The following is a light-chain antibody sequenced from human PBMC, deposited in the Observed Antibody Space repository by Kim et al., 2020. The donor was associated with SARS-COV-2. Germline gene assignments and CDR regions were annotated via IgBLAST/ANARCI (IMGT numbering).Light chain of an antibody. Sequence: GKTLTISCTRRSGSIGNNYVQWYQQRPGSAHTTVIYEDNQSPSGVPDRFSASVDSSSNSASLTISGLKTEDEADYYCQSYETGAVVFGGGTQLTVL. CDR2: EDN. V-gene: IGLV6-57*03. CDR1: SGSIGNNY. J-gene: IGLJ2*01. CDR3: QSYETGAVV.